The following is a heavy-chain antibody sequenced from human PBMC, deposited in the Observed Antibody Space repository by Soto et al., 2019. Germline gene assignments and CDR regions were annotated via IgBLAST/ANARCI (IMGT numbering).Heavy chain of an antibody. CDR2: IYYSGCT. CDR1: GGSISSGGYY. J-gene: IGHJ3*01. Sequence: PSETLSLTCTVSGGSISSGGYYWSWIRQHPGKGLEWIGYIYYSGCTYYNPSLKSRVTISVDTSKNQFSLKLSSVTAADTAVYYCARATTPLAYGGGDCDNDAFDFWGLGTMVIVSS. D-gene: IGHD2-21*02. CDR3: ARATTPLAYGGGDCDNDAFDF. V-gene: IGHV4-31*03.